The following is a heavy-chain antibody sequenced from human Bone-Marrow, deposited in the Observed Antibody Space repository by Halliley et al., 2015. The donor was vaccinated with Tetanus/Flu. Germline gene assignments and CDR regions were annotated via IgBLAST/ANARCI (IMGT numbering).Heavy chain of an antibody. D-gene: IGHD1-26*01. CDR2: IFHSGST. J-gene: IGHJ4*02. V-gene: IGHV4-59*01. Sequence: TLSLTCTVSGGSISPYYWSWIRQPPGKGLEWIGYIFHSGSTNYNPSLRSRITISVDTSKNLFSLKLTSATSADTAVYYCARQWGYHNNVDYWGRGTLVIVSS. CDR3: ARQWGYHNNVDY. CDR1: GGSISPYY.